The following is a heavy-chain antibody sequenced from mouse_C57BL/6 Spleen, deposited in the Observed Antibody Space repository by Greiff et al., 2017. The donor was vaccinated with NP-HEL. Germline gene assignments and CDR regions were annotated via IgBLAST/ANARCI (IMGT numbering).Heavy chain of an antibody. V-gene: IGHV1-61*01. CDR3: ARRRYDYGFAY. CDR1: GYTFTSYW. J-gene: IGHJ3*01. CDR2: IYPSDSET. D-gene: IGHD2-4*01. Sequence: QVQLQQPGAELVRPGSSVKLSCKASGYTFTSYWMDWVKQRPGQGLEWIGNIYPSDSETHYNQKFKDKATLTVDKSSSTAYMQLSSLTSEDSAVYYCARRRYDYGFAYRGQGTLVTVSA.